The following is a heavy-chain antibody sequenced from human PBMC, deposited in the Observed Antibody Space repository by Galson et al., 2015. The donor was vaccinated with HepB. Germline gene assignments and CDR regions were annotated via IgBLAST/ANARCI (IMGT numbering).Heavy chain of an antibody. Sequence: SLRLSCAASGFAFSTNVMHWVRQAPGKGLEWVAVISYDGNTQYYADSVKGRFAISRDNAKNSLYLQMNSLTVEDSAVYYCVRDFRSLYFFDYWGQGTLVTVSS. CDR3: VRDFRSLYFFDY. D-gene: IGHD3-16*01. CDR2: ISYDGNTQ. J-gene: IGHJ4*02. V-gene: IGHV3-30*03. CDR1: GFAFSTNV.